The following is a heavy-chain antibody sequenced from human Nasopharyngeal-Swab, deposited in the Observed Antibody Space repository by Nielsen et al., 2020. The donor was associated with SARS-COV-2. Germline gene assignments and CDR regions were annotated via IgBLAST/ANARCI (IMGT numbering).Heavy chain of an antibody. CDR1: GFTFSTYW. J-gene: IGHJ4*02. CDR3: ARAWAEYQLLFSPDHFDY. CDR2: IDTDGTIT. V-gene: IGHV3-74*01. D-gene: IGHD2-2*01. Sequence: LKISSAASGFTFSTYWMHWVRQPPGKGLLWVSRIDTDGTITDYADSVKGRFTISRDNAKNTLYLQMNSLRPEDTAVYFCARAWAEYQLLFSPDHFDYWGQGTLVTVSS.